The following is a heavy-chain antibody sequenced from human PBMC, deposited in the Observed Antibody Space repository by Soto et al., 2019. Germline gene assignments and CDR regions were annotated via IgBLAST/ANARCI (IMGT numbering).Heavy chain of an antibody. Sequence: SETLSLTCAVYGGSFSGYYWSWIRQPPGKGLEWIGEINHSGSTNYNPSLKSRVTISVDTSKNQFSLKLSSVTAADTAVYYCARGRITMVRGGRSYYFDYWGQGTLVTVSS. D-gene: IGHD3-10*01. V-gene: IGHV4-34*01. CDR1: GGSFSGYY. J-gene: IGHJ4*02. CDR2: INHSGST. CDR3: ARGRITMVRGGRSYYFDY.